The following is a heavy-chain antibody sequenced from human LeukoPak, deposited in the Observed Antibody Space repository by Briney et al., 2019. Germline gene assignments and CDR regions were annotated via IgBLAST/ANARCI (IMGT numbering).Heavy chain of an antibody. Sequence: GGSLRLSCAASGFTFSTYTMNWVRQAPGKGLEWVSYVSSSGGTIYYADSVKGRFTISRDNAKNSLYLQMNSLRAEDTAVYYCARVGATNYYFYYMDVWGKGTTVTVSS. CDR1: GFTFSTYT. D-gene: IGHD4/OR15-4a*01. J-gene: IGHJ6*03. CDR3: ARVGATNYYFYYMDV. V-gene: IGHV3-48*04. CDR2: VSSSGGTI.